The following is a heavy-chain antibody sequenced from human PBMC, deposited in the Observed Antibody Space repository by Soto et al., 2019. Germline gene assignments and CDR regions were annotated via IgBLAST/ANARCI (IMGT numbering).Heavy chain of an antibody. Sequence: GGSLRLSCAASGFTFSSYGMHWVRQAPGKGLEWVAVISYDGSNKYYADSVKGRFTISRDNSKNTLYLQMNSLRAEDTAVYYCAKDFSAWIQLWLIDYWGQGTLVTVSS. CDR1: GFTFSSYG. D-gene: IGHD5-18*01. V-gene: IGHV3-30*18. J-gene: IGHJ4*02. CDR3: AKDFSAWIQLWLIDY. CDR2: ISYDGSNK.